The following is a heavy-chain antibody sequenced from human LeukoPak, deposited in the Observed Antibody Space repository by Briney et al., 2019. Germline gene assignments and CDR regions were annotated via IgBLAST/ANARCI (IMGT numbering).Heavy chain of an antibody. CDR3: ATRRIAAYYYYGMDV. V-gene: IGHV3-21*01. CDR1: GFTFSSYS. J-gene: IGHJ6*02. CDR2: ISSSSSSYI. D-gene: IGHD6-6*01. Sequence: GGSLRLSCAASGFTFSSYSMNWVRQAPGKGLEWVSSISSSSSSYIYYADSVKGRFPISRDNAKNSLYLQMNSLRAEDTAVYYCATRRIAAYYYYGMDVWGQGTTVTVSS.